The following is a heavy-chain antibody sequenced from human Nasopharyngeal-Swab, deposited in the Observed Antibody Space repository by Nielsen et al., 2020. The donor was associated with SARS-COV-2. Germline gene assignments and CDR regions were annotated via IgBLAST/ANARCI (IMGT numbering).Heavy chain of an antibody. Sequence: SGPTLVNPPQPLTLTCTFSGFSLNTGGGGVGWIRQPPGKAREWLTLLYRDDGKTYTPSLQSRLTITKDTSKNQVVLTMTNMDPVDTATYYCAHKENWNFDYWGQGIPVTVSS. V-gene: IGHV2-5*02. J-gene: IGHJ4*02. CDR2: LYRDDGK. CDR3: AHKENWNFDY. D-gene: IGHD1-1*01. CDR1: GFSLNTGGGG.